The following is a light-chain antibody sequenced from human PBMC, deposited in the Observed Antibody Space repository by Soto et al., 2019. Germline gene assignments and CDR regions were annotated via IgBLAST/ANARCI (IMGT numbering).Light chain of an antibody. CDR3: QSYDSSLSAWV. CDR2: ANS. V-gene: IGLV1-40*01. J-gene: IGLJ3*02. Sequence: QSALTQPPSVSGAPGQRVTISCTESSSNIGAGYDVHWYQQLPGTAPKLLIYANSNRPSGVPDRFSGSKSGTSASLAITGLQAEDEADYYCQSYDSSLSAWVFGGGTKLTVL. CDR1: SSNIGAGYD.